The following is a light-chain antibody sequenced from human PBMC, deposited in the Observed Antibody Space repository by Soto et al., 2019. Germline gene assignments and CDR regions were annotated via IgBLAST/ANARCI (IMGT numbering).Light chain of an antibody. CDR2: GAS. V-gene: IGKV3-15*01. J-gene: IGKJ5*01. CDR3: QHYNNWPPST. Sequence: EIVMTQSPATLSVSPGERATLSCRARQSVSSNLAWYQQKPGQAPRLLIYGASTRATGIPARFSGSGSGTEFTLTISSLQSEDFAVYYCQHYNNWPPSTFGQGTRLEIK. CDR1: QSVSSN.